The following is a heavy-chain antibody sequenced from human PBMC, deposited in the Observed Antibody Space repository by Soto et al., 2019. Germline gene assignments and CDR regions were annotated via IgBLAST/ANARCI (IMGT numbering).Heavy chain of an antibody. J-gene: IGHJ4*02. D-gene: IGHD6-13*01. CDR3: ASRHSSPYFDY. Sequence: QVQLQESGPGLVKPSQTLSLTCTVSGGSISSGDCYWSWIRQPPGKGLEWIGSIYYSGSTYYNPSRKSRVTISVDTSKNQFSLKLNSVTAADTAVYYCASRHSSPYFDYWGQGTLVTVSS. V-gene: IGHV4-30-4*01. CDR1: GGSISSGDCY. CDR2: IYYSGST.